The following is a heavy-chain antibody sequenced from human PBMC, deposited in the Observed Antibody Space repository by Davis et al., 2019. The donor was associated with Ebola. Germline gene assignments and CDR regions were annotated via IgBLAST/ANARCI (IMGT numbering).Heavy chain of an antibody. Sequence: AASVKVSCNASGYTFTSYGISWVRQAPGQGLEWMGWISVYNGNTKYAQKLQGRVTMTTDTSTSTAYMELRSLRSDDTAVYYCARDRMVVVVVAATPGWFDPWGQGTLVTVSS. D-gene: IGHD2-15*01. J-gene: IGHJ5*02. V-gene: IGHV1-18*01. CDR3: ARDRMVVVVVAATPGWFDP. CDR1: GYTFTSYG. CDR2: ISVYNGNT.